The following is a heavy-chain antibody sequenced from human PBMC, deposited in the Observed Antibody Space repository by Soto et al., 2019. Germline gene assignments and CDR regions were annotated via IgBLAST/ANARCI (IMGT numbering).Heavy chain of an antibody. CDR2: VSTDGGVQ. CDR1: GFTFSSHA. J-gene: IGHJ4*02. D-gene: IGHD3-3*01. Sequence: QVQLVESGGGVVQPGRSLRLSCAASGFTFSSHAMHWVCQPPGKGLEWVAVVSTDGGVQYYADSVKGRFTISRDNSKNTVYVQMDSLRAEDTAVYYCVRENYDFSLGSFDYWGQGVLVTFSA. V-gene: IGHV3-30-3*01. CDR3: VRENYDFSLGSFDY.